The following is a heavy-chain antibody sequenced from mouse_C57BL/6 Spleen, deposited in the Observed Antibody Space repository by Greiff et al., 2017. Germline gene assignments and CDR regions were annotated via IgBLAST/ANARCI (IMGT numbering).Heavy chain of an antibody. CDR3: ARGERYYYYAMDY. CDR2: IDPSDSYT. CDR1: GYTFTSYW. Sequence: VQLQQPGAELVMPGASVKLSCKASGYTFTSYWMHWVKQRPGQGLEWIGEIDPSDSYTNYNQKFKGKSTLTVDKSSSTAYMQLSSLTSEGSAVYDGARGERYYYYAMDYWGQGTSVTVSS. J-gene: IGHJ4*01. D-gene: IGHD2-14*01. V-gene: IGHV1-69*01.